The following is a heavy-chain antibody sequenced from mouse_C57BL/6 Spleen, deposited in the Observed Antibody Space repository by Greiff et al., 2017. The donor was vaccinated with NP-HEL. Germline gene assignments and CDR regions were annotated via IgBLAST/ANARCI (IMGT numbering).Heavy chain of an antibody. Sequence: QVQPQQPGAELVKPGASVKLSCKASGYTFTSYWMHWVKQRPGQGLEWIGMIHPNSGSTNYNEKFKSKATLTVDKSSSTAYMQLSSLTSEDSAVYYCATNYYGSSFYWYFDVWGTGTTVTVSS. CDR2: IHPNSGST. CDR1: GYTFTSYW. D-gene: IGHD1-1*01. J-gene: IGHJ1*03. V-gene: IGHV1-64*01. CDR3: ATNYYGSSFYWYFDV.